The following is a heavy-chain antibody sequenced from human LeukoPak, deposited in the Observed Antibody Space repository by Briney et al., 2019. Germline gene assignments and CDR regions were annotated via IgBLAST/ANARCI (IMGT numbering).Heavy chain of an antibody. CDR2: INRSGNT. D-gene: IGHD4-11*01. CDR3: ARSSVTTVLYLD. Sequence: SETLSLTCGVSGGSFNKYYWAWIRQPPGKGLEWIGEINRSGNTNYNPSLKSRVTISVDMSKNQFSLRLSSVTAADTAVYFCARSSVTTVLYLDWGQGTLVTVSS. J-gene: IGHJ4*02. CDR1: GGSFNKYY. V-gene: IGHV4-34*01.